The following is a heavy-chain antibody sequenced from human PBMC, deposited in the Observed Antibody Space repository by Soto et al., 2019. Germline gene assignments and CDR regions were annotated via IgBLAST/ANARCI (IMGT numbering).Heavy chain of an antibody. J-gene: IGHJ6*02. V-gene: IGHV4-4*02. CDR2: IYQSGRT. CDR1: GGSITSNNW. Sequence: KPSETLSLTCDVSGGSITSNNWWTWVRQPPGKGLEWIGEIYQSGRTKYNPSLKSRVTISIDTSKRQFSLRLNSVTAADTAVYYCATCQLGEFYYALDVWGQGXTVTVSS. D-gene: IGHD1-1*01. CDR3: ATCQLGEFYYALDV.